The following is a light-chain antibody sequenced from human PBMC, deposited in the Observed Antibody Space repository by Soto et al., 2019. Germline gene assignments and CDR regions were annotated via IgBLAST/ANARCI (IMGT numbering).Light chain of an antibody. CDR3: QQYNSYSRT. CDR2: DAS. Sequence: IQMSQSPSTLSAYVGDRVTITCRASQSISSWLAWYQQKPGKAPKLLIYDASSLESGVPSRFSGSGSGTEFTLTISSLQPDDFAPYYCQQYNSYSRTFGQGTKVDIK. CDR1: QSISSW. V-gene: IGKV1-5*01. J-gene: IGKJ1*01.